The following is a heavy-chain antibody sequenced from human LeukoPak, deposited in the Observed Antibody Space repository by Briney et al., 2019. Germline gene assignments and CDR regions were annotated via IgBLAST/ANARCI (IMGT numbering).Heavy chain of an antibody. CDR2: ISYDGNNK. CDR1: GFTFSRNS. V-gene: IGHV3-30-3*01. CDR3: AREALTGSWHWFDP. D-gene: IGHD2-15*01. Sequence: GRSLRLSCAVSGFTFSRNSMHWVRQAPGKGLEWVADISYDGNNKHYADSLKGRFTISRDNSKNTLYLQMNSLRPEDTAVYFCAREALTGSWHWFDPWGQGTLVTVSS. J-gene: IGHJ5*02.